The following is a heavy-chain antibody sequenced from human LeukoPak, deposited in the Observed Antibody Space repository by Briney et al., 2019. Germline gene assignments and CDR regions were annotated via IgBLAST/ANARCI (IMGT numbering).Heavy chain of an antibody. J-gene: IGHJ5*02. Sequence: SETLSLTCTVSGGSISSSSYYWGWIRQPPGKGQEWIGSIYYSGSTYYNPSLKSRVTISVDTSKNQFSLKLSSVTAADTAVYYRARADDSSGYYYGYWFDPWGQGTLVTVSS. CDR3: ARADDSSGYYYGYWFDP. CDR2: IYYSGST. CDR1: GGSISSSSYY. V-gene: IGHV4-39*07. D-gene: IGHD3-22*01.